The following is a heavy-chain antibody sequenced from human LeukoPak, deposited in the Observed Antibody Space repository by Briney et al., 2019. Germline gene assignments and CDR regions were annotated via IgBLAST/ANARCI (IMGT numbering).Heavy chain of an antibody. Sequence: SETLSLTCTVSGVSISSYYWSWIRQPAGKGLEWIGRIYSTGSTKYNPSLKSRVTISVDKSKNQVSLKLSSVTAADTAVYYCARDLSVTKNWFDPWGQGTLVTISS. CDR3: ARDLSVTKNWFDP. CDR2: IYSTGST. J-gene: IGHJ5*02. D-gene: IGHD4-17*01. CDR1: GVSISSYY. V-gene: IGHV4-4*07.